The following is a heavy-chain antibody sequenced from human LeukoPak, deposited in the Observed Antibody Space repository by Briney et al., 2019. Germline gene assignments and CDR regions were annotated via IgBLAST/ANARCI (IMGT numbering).Heavy chain of an antibody. D-gene: IGHD3-3*01. V-gene: IGHV3-23*01. CDR2: ISGSGGST. CDR3: AKDQGLRFLEWFTGY. J-gene: IGHJ4*02. CDR1: GFTFSSYA. Sequence: GGSLRLSCAASGFTFSSYAMSWVRQAPGKGLEWVSGISGSGGSTHYADSVKGRFTISRDNSKNTLYLQMNSLRAEDTAVYYCAKDQGLRFLEWFTGYWGQGTLVTVSS.